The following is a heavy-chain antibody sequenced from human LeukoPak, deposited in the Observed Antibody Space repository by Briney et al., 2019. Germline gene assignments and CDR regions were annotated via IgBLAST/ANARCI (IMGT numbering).Heavy chain of an antibody. V-gene: IGHV4-34*01. CDR1: GGSFSGYY. CDR3: AREWYYDILTGYYRSAFDY. J-gene: IGHJ4*02. CDR2: INHSGST. D-gene: IGHD3-9*01. Sequence: PSETLSLTCAVYGGSFSGYYWSWIRQPPGKGLEWIGEINHSGSTNYNPSLTSRVTISVDTSKNQFSLKLSSVTAADTAVYYCAREWYYDILTGYYRSAFDYWGQGTLVTVSS.